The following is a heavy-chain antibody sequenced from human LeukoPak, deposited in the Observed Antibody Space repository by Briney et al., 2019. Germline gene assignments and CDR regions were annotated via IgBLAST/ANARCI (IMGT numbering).Heavy chain of an antibody. J-gene: IGHJ6*03. CDR1: GGSISSGGYY. CDR2: IYYSGST. V-gene: IGHV4-31*03. CDR3: ARPSQYYYYMDV. Sequence: SETLSHTCTVSGGSISSGGYYWSWIRQHPGKGLEWIGYIYYSGSTYYNPSLKSRVTISVDTSKNQFSLKLSSVTAADTAVYYCARPSQYYYYMDVWGKGTTVTVSS.